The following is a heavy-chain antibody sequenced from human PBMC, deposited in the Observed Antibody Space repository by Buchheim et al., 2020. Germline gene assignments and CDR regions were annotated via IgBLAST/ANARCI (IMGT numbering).Heavy chain of an antibody. D-gene: IGHD3-22*01. V-gene: IGHV4-61*01. CDR1: GGSVSSGSYY. CDR2: IYYSGST. J-gene: IGHJ6*02. CDR3: AVWLSDYYYYYGMDV. Sequence: QVQLQESGPGLVKPSETLSLTCTVSGGSVSSGSYYWSWIRQPPGKGLEWIGYIYYSGSTYYNPSLKSRVTISVDTSKNQFSLKLSSVTAADTAVYYCAVWLSDYYYYYGMDVWGQGTT.